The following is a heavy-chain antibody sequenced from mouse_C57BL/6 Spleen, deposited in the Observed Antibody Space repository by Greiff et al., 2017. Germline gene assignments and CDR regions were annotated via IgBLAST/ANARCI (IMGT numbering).Heavy chain of an antibody. D-gene: IGHD1-1*01. CDR3: ARHEEYYGSNYFDY. V-gene: IGHV1-62-2*01. Sequence: VKLMESGAELVKPGASVKLSCKASGYTFTEYTIHWVKQRSGQGLEWIGWFYPGSGSIKSNEKFKDKATLTADKSSSTVYMELSRLTSEDSAVXLGARHEEYYGSNYFDYWGQGTTLTVAS. CDR1: GYTFTEYT. CDR2: FYPGSGSI. J-gene: IGHJ2*01.